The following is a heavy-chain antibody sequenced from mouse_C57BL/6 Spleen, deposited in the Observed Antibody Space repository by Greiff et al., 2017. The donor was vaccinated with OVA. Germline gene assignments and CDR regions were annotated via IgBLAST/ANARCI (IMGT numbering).Heavy chain of an antibody. D-gene: IGHD2-5*01. V-gene: IGHV14-4*01. J-gene: IGHJ2*01. CDR1: GFNIKDDY. Sequence: EVQLQQSGAELVRPGASVKLSCTASGFNIKDDYMHWVKQRPEQGLEWIGWIDPENGDTEYASKFQGKATITADTSSNTAYLQLSSLTSEDTAVYYCTTPYSNYVVDYWGQGTTLTVSS. CDR3: TTPYSNYVVDY. CDR2: IDPENGDT.